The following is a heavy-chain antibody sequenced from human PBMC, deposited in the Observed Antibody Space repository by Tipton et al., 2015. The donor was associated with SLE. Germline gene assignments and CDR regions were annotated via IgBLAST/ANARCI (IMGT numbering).Heavy chain of an antibody. D-gene: IGHD3/OR15-3a*01. J-gene: IGHJ4*02. CDR3: ASEDWYRFDY. CDR2: IKKDGSDQ. V-gene: IGHV3-7*01. CDR1: GFDISSFW. Sequence: SLRLSCVASGFDISSFWMSWVRQAPGKGLEWVANIKKDGSDQYYMDSVKGRFTISRDNAKNSLYLQMNSLRAEDTAVYYCASEDWYRFDYWGQGTLVTVSA.